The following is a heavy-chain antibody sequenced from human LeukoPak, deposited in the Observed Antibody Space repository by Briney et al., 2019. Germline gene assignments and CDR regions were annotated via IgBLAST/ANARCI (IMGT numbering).Heavy chain of an antibody. CDR1: GYTFTSYA. V-gene: IGHV1-3*01. J-gene: IGHJ4*02. D-gene: IGHD1-26*01. CDR2: INAGNGNT. CDR3: ARGTVGATSWTNLMDFDY. Sequence: EASVKVSCKASGYTFTSYAMHWVRQAPGQRLEWMGWINAGNGNTKYSQKFQGRVTITRDTSASTAYMELSSLRSEDTAVCYCARGTVGATSWTNLMDFDYWGQGTLVTVSS.